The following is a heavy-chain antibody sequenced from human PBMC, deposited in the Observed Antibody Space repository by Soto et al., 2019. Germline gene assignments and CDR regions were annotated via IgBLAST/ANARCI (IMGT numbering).Heavy chain of an antibody. CDR2: IKSDGRST. V-gene: IGHV3-74*01. Sequence: EVQLVESGGDLVQPGGSLRVSCVASGFSFSTTWMHWVRQAPGKGLVWVSRIKSDGRSTTYADSVKGRFTISRDNAKNTLYLQMNSLTDDDTAVYYCVRDRYYNMDVWGQGTTVTVSS. CDR1: GFSFSTTW. CDR3: VRDRYYNMDV. J-gene: IGHJ6*02.